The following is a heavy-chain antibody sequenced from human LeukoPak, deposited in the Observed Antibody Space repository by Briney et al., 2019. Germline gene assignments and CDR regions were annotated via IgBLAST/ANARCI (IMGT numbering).Heavy chain of an antibody. CDR1: EFTFTNFW. CDR2: TNRDGSEK. V-gene: IGHV3-7*01. D-gene: IGHD2-2*01. Sequence: GGSLRLSCAASEFTFTNFWMSWVRQAPGKGLEWVANTNRDGSEKYYVDSVKGRVTISRDNAMNFLYLQLNSLRVDDTAVYYCARDSASCRGCAFDIWGQGAVVTVSS. J-gene: IGHJ3*02. CDR3: ARDSASCRGCAFDI.